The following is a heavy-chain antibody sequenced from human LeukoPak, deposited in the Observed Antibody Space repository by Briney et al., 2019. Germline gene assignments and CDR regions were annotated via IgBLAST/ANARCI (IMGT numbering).Heavy chain of an antibody. J-gene: IGHJ4*02. CDR1: GFTFSSYA. D-gene: IGHD4-17*01. V-gene: IGHV3-23*01. Sequence: PGGSLRLSCAASGFTFSSYAMSWVRQAPGKGLEWVSGIRGSGGHTYYADSVKGRFTISRDNSKNTLYLQMNSLRAEDTALYYCARARGYDYGDYGFDYWGQGTPVTASS. CDR3: ARARGYDYGDYGFDY. CDR2: IRGSGGHT.